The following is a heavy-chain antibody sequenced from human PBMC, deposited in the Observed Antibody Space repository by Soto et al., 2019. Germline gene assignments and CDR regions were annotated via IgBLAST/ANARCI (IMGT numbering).Heavy chain of an antibody. J-gene: IGHJ6*02. CDR2: IIPIFGTA. D-gene: IGHD2-8*01. CDR3: ARELYDNGPSGLDV. CDR1: GCTFSSYA. V-gene: IGHV1-69*06. Sequence: SVKVSCTASGCTFSSYAISWVRHAPGQGLEWMGGIIPIFGTANYAQRFQGRVTITADKSTSTAYMELSRLKPDGSAVYYSARELYDNGPSGLDVWGQGTTVTVSS.